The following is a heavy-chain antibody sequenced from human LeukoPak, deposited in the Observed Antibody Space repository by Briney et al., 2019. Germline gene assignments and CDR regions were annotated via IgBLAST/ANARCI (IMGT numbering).Heavy chain of an antibody. D-gene: IGHD3-10*01. J-gene: IGHJ4*02. CDR3: ARGWFGSDFEY. V-gene: IGHV4-59*01. CDR1: GGSISSYY. Sequence: SEILSLTCTVSGGSISSYYWSWIRQPPGKGLEWIGYIYYSGSTNYNPSLKSRVTISVDTSKNQFSLKLSSVTAADTAVYYCARGWFGSDFEYWGQGTLVTVSS. CDR2: IYYSGST.